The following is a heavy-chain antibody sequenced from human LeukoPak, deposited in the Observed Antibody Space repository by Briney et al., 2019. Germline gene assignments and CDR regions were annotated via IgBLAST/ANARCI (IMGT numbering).Heavy chain of an antibody. Sequence: GGSLRLSCAASGFTFSSYWMSWVRQAPGKGLEWVSAVISGGNTYYADSVKGRFTISRDNSRNTVYLQMNSLRAEDTAEYYCAKGAGITFGGVIAPDFWGQGTLVTVSS. CDR3: AKGAGITFGGVIAPDF. D-gene: IGHD3-16*02. J-gene: IGHJ4*02. CDR1: GFTFSSYW. V-gene: IGHV3-23*01. CDR2: VISGGNT.